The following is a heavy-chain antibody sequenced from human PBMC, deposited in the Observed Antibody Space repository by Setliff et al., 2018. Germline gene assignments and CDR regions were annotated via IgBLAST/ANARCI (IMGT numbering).Heavy chain of an antibody. D-gene: IGHD5-18*01. J-gene: IGHJ6*03. CDR3: ARMGTDYIMTRVNSYQYYFYMDV. V-gene: IGHV4-59*12. CDR2: IYSSGST. Sequence: TSETLSLTCTVSGGAISNYYWSWIRQPPGKGLEWIGYIYSSGSTNYNPSLKSRVAISLDTSKSQFSLRLSSLTAADTAIYYCARMGTDYIMTRVNSYQYYFYMDVWGKGTTVTVSS. CDR1: GGAISNYY.